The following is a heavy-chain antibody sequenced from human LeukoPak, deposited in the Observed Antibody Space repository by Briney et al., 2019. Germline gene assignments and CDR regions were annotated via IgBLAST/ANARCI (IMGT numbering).Heavy chain of an antibody. CDR2: MNPNSGNT. V-gene: IGHV1-8*01. CDR3: ARKGPANYYYYYMDV. D-gene: IGHD2-2*01. CDR1: GYTFTSYD. Sequence: ASVKVSCKASGYTFTSYDINWVRQATGRGLEWMGWMNPNSGNTGYAQKFQGRVTMTRNTSISTAYMELSSLRSEDTAVYFCARKGPANYYYYYMDVWGKGTTVTVSS. J-gene: IGHJ6*03.